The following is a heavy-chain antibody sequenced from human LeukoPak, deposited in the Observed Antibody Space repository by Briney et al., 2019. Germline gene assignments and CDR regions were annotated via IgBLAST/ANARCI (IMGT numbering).Heavy chain of an antibody. Sequence: EASVKVSCKASGGTFSSYAISWVRQAPGQGLEWMGRIIPIFGTANYAQKFQGRVTITTDESTSTAYMELSSLRSEDTAVYYCARANGVYNYEFDYWGQGTLVTVSS. V-gene: IGHV1-69*05. D-gene: IGHD5-18*01. CDR3: ARANGVYNYEFDY. J-gene: IGHJ4*02. CDR1: GGTFSSYA. CDR2: IIPIFGTA.